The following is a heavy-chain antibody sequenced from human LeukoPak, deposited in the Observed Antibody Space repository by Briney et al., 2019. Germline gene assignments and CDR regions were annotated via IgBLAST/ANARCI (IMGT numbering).Heavy chain of an antibody. CDR3: AREYDDRSGNPQWYFDL. D-gene: IGHD3-22*01. J-gene: IGHJ2*01. CDR2: IKQDGSDK. CDR1: GFTFSNYW. Sequence: GGSLRLSCAASGFTFSNYWMNWVRQAPGKGLEWVANIKQDGSDKNYVDSVKGRFTISRDNAKNSLYLQMNSLRAEDTAVYYCAREYDDRSGNPQWYFDLWGRGTLVTVSS. V-gene: IGHV3-7*01.